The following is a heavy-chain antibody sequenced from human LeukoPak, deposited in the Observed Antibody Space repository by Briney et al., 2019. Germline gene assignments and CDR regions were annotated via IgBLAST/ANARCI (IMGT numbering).Heavy chain of an antibody. V-gene: IGHV6-1*01. J-gene: IGHJ4*02. CDR3: ARETWENIAARPLDY. D-gene: IGHD6-6*01. CDR2: TYYRPKWYN. Sequence: SQTLSLTCAISGDSVSSNSAAWNWIRQSPSRGLEWLGRTYYRPKWYNDYAVSVKSRITINPDTSKNQFSLQLNSVTPEDTAVYYCARETWENIAARPLDYWGQGTLVTVSS. CDR1: GDSVSSNSAA.